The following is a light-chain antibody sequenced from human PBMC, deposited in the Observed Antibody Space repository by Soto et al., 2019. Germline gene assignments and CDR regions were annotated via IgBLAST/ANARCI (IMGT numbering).Light chain of an antibody. V-gene: IGKV3-15*01. Sequence: EIVMTQSPATLSVSPGERATRSCRASQGIGSTLAWYQHKPAQTPRLLIYDASTRATGGPVRFSGSGSGTEFTLTINSLQSEDFAVDYCQQYGYSPITFGQGTRLEIK. CDR2: DAS. J-gene: IGKJ5*01. CDR1: QGIGST. CDR3: QQYGYSPIT.